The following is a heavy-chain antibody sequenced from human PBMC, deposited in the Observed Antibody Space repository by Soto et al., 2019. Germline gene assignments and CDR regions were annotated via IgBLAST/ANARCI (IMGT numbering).Heavy chain of an antibody. Sequence: GASVKVSCKASGYTFTSYYMHWVRQAPGQGLEWMGIINPSGGSTSYAQKFQGRVTMTTDTSTSTAYMELRSLRSDDTAVYYCARDRDQQWLVQFSAFDIWGQGTMVTVSS. CDR1: GYTFTSYY. CDR3: ARDRDQQWLVQFSAFDI. V-gene: IGHV1-46*01. D-gene: IGHD6-19*01. CDR2: INPSGGST. J-gene: IGHJ3*02.